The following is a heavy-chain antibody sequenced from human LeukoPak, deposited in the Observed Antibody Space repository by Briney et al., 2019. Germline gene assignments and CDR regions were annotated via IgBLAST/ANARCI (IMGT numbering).Heavy chain of an antibody. CDR1: GGSFSGYY. CDR2: FNHSGST. CDR3: AVEATYDYVWGSYRSDC. V-gene: IGHV4-34*01. Sequence: PSETLSLTCAVYGGSFSGYYWSWIRQPPGKGLEWIGEFNHSGSTNYNPSLKSRVTISVDTSKNQFSLKLSSVTAADTAVYYCAVEATYDYVWGSYRSDCWGQGTLVTVSS. D-gene: IGHD3-16*02. J-gene: IGHJ4*02.